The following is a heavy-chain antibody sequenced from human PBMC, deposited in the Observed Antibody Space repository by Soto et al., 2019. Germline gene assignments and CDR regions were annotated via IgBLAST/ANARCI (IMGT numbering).Heavy chain of an antibody. J-gene: IGHJ4*02. CDR2: INDSGSGT. V-gene: IGHV3-23*01. CDR1: GFTFRTYA. Sequence: GSLRLSCEASGFTFRTYAMTWVRQAPGKGLEWVSVINDSGSGTAYADSVKGRFTISRDNSKNTLFLHMNSLRDEDTAVYYCTNRYGGLEYWGRGTLVTVSS. D-gene: IGHD3-16*01. CDR3: TNRYGGLEY.